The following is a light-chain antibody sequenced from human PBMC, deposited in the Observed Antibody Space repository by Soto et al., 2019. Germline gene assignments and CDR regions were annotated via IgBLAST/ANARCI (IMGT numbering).Light chain of an antibody. CDR1: SRDVGGYNY. Sequence: QSALTQAASVSGSPGQSITISCTGTSRDVGGYNYVSWYQQQAGKAPKLIIHEVSNRPSGVSNRFSGSKSGNTASLTISGLQAEDEADYYCDSYTSSRAYVFGIGTKVTVL. CDR3: DSYTSSRAYV. J-gene: IGLJ1*01. CDR2: EVS. V-gene: IGLV2-14*01.